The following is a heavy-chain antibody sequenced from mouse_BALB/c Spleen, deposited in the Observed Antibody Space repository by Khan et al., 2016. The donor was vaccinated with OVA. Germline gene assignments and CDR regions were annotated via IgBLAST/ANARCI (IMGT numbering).Heavy chain of an antibody. J-gene: IGHJ4*01. CDR2: INTYTGEP. V-gene: IGHV9-3-1*01. CDR1: GHTFTNFG. CDR3: AKPPCLSYAMDY. Sequence: QIQLVQSGPELKKPGETVKISCKASGHTFTNFGMNWVKQAPGKGLKWMGWINTYTGEPTYADDFNGRFAFTLEASASTAYLQINNLTTEDTATDIGAKPPCLSYAMDYWGQGTSVTVSS.